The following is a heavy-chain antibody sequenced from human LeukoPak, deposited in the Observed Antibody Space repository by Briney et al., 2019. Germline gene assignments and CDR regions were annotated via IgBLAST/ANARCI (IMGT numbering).Heavy chain of an antibody. CDR3: AREEGDIVATIDY. D-gene: IGHD5-12*01. CDR1: GYTFTSYA. CDR2: INAGNGNT. Sequence: GASVKVSCKASGYTFTSYAMHWVRQAPGQRLEWVGWINAGNGNTKYSQKFQGRVTITRDTSASTAYMELSSLRSEDTAVYYCAREEGDIVATIDYWGQGTLVTVSS. V-gene: IGHV1-3*01. J-gene: IGHJ4*02.